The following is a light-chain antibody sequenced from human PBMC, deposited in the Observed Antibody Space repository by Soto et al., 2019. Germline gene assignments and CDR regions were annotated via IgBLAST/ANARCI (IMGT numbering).Light chain of an antibody. J-gene: IGKJ2*01. CDR3: HQYNSWPPGT. CDR2: DAS. Sequence: EIVMTQSPATLSSSPGERATLSCRASQTVSSKLAWYQHKPGQAPRLLISDASTRATGIPARFSGSGSGTEFTLTVSSLQSEDFALYYCHQYNSWPPGTFGQGTKVDIK. V-gene: IGKV3-15*01. CDR1: QTVSSK.